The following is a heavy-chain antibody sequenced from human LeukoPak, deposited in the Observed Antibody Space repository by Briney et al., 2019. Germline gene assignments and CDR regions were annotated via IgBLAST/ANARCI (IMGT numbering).Heavy chain of an antibody. V-gene: IGHV4-30-2*01. CDR1: GGSISSGGYS. CDR3: ARGDPRDGYSY. CDR2: IYHSGST. Sequence: PSETLSLTCAVSGGSISSGGYSWSWIRQPPGKGLEWIGYIYHSGSTYYNPSLKSRVTISVDRSKNQFSLKLSSVTAADTAVYYCARGDPRDGYSYWGQGTLVTVSS. D-gene: IGHD5-24*01. J-gene: IGHJ4*02.